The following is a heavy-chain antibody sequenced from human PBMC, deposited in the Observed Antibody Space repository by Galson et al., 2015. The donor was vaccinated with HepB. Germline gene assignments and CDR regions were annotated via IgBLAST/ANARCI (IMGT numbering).Heavy chain of an antibody. CDR3: TTDPDSYYDFWSGYFWRAYYYYMDV. CDR2: IKSKTDGGTT. D-gene: IGHD3-3*01. J-gene: IGHJ6*03. Sequence: SLRLSCAASGFTFSNAWMNWVHQAPGKGLEWVGRIKSKTDGGTTDYAAPVKGRFTISRDDSKNTLYLQMNSLKTEDTAVYYCTTDPDSYYDFWSGYFWRAYYYYMDVWGKGTTVTVSS. CDR1: GFTFSNAW. V-gene: IGHV3-15*07.